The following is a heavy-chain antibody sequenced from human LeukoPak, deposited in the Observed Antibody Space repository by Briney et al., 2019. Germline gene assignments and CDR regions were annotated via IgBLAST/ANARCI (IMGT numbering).Heavy chain of an antibody. CDR3: GRGSLISSKLHAFNWFQP. Sequence: SETLSLTCTVSGDSISSSSYYWGWIRQPPGKGLEWIGNIYYSGSTYYNPPLKSRVTISVDTSKNQFSLKLNSVTATDTAVDFCGRGSLISSKLHAFNWFQPWGQGTLVTGFS. J-gene: IGHJ5*01. V-gene: IGHV4-39*01. D-gene: IGHD6-13*01. CDR2: IYYSGST. CDR1: GDSISSSSYY.